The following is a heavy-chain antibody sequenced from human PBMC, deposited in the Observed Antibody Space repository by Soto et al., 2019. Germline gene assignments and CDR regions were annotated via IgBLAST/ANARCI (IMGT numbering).Heavy chain of an antibody. CDR2: IYYSGST. Sequence: SETLSLTCAVDGGSFSGYYWSWIRQPPGKGLEWIGYIYYSGSTNYNPSLKSRVTISVDTSKTQFSLKLSSVPAADTAVYYCARDSLRAAAGNGTNWFDPWGQGTLVTVSS. J-gene: IGHJ5*02. CDR1: GGSFSGYY. V-gene: IGHV4-59*01. D-gene: IGHD6-13*01. CDR3: ARDSLRAAAGNGTNWFDP.